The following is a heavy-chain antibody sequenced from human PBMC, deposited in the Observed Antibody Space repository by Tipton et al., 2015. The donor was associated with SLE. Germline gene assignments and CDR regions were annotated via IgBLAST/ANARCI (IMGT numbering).Heavy chain of an antibody. CDR3: ARGSGSPHYFDP. Sequence: SLRLSCAASGFTFSSYAMHWVRQAPGKGLEWVAVISYDGTDKDSADSVKGRFTISRDNSKSTLYLQMDSLRAEDAAVYFCARGSGSPHYFDPWGQGTLITVSS. CDR1: GFTFSSYA. D-gene: IGHD3-10*01. V-gene: IGHV3-30*04. J-gene: IGHJ4*02. CDR2: ISYDGTDK.